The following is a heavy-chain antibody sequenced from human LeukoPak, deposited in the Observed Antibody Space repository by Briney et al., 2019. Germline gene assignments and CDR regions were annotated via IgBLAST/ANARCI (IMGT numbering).Heavy chain of an antibody. J-gene: IGHJ4*02. CDR3: AKEAESLRELHPAPLDY. V-gene: IGHV4-34*01. CDR2: INHSGST. D-gene: IGHD1-26*01. CDR1: GGSFSGYY. Sequence: PSETLSLTCAVYGGSFSGYYWSWIRQPPGKGLEWIGEINHSGSTNYNPSLKSRVTISVDTSKNQFSLKLSSVTAADTAVYYCAKEAESLRELHPAPLDYWGQGTLVTVSS.